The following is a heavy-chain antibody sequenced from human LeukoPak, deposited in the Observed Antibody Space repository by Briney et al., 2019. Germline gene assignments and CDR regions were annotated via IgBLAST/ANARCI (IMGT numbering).Heavy chain of an antibody. Sequence: PSETLSLTCTVSGGSITSRCSFWSWMRQRPGQGLVYIGYIDNSGSTYYNPSLKSRVTISVDTSKNQFSLRLSSVTAADTAVYYCAFLNAYFDQWGQGTLVTVSS. V-gene: IGHV4-31*03. CDR1: GGSITSRCSF. CDR3: AFLNAYFDQ. J-gene: IGHJ4*02. CDR2: IDNSGST.